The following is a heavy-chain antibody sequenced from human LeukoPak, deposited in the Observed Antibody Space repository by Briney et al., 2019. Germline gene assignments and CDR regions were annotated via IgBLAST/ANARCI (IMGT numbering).Heavy chain of an antibody. J-gene: IGHJ4*02. CDR2: ISSSTSRI. D-gene: IGHD7-27*01. V-gene: IGHV3-48*02. CDR3: ARDIHWAFDY. Sequence: GGSLRLSCGASGFTFNSYSMNWVRQAPGKGLEWVSYISSSTSRIYYADSVKGRFTISRDSATRSLFLQMNSLRDEDTAVYYCARDIHWAFDYWGQGTPVTVSS. CDR1: GFTFNSYS.